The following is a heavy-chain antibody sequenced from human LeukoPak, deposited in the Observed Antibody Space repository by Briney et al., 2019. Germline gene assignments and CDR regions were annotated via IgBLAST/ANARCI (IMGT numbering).Heavy chain of an antibody. J-gene: IGHJ5*02. V-gene: IGHV3-30*18. D-gene: IGHD4/OR15-4a*01. Sequence: GRSLRLSCAASGFTFSSYGMHWVRQAPGKGLEWVAVISYDGSNKYYADSVKGRFTISRDNSKNTLYLQMNSLRAEDAAVYYCAKDLGRHDYHWGFDPWGQGTLVTVSS. CDR2: ISYDGSNK. CDR1: GFTFSSYG. CDR3: AKDLGRHDYHWGFDP.